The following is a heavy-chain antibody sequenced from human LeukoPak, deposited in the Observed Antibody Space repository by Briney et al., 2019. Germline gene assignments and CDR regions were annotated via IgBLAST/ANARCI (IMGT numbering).Heavy chain of an antibody. CDR1: GFTFSSYA. CDR3: AREPSGSYGHFDY. V-gene: IGHV3-30*04. CDR2: ISYDGSNK. D-gene: IGHD1-26*01. Sequence: PGRSLRLSCAASGFTFSSYAMHWVRQAPGKGLEWVAVISYDGSNKYYADSVKGRFTISRDNSKNTLYLQMNSLRAEDTAVYYCAREPSGSYGHFDYWGQGTLVTVSS. J-gene: IGHJ4*02.